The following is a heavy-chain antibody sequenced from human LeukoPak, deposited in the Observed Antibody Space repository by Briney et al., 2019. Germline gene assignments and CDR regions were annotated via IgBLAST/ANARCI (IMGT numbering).Heavy chain of an antibody. CDR2: ISYIGST. CDR3: ARDVVTGTKGFDI. CDR1: TDSFSSHY. D-gene: IGHD4-17*01. Sequence: VKPSETLSLTCAVSTDSFSSHYWTWIRQPPGKGLEWIGYISYIGSTNYNPSLKSRVTISIDTSKNQFSLRLSSVTAADTAVYYCARDVVTGTKGFDIWGQGTMVSVSS. J-gene: IGHJ3*02. V-gene: IGHV4-59*11.